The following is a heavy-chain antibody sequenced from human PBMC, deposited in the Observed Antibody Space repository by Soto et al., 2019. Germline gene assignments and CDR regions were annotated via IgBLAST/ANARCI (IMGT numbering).Heavy chain of an antibody. V-gene: IGHV1-2*06. D-gene: IGHD2-2*01. J-gene: IGHJ5*02. CDR1: GYTFTAYY. CDR2: INPNSGGS. CDR3: AREETAAARHEGNGFDP. Sequence: QVQLVQSGAEVKKPGASVKVSCKASGYTFTAYYMHWVRQAPGQGLEWMGRINPNSGGSNYAQKFQGRVTMTRDTSISTAYMELSRLRSDETAIYYCAREETAAARHEGNGFDPWGQGTLVTVSS.